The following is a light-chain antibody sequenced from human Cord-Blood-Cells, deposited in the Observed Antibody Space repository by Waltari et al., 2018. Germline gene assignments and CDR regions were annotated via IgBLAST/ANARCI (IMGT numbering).Light chain of an antibody. CDR1: QSVSSN. Sequence: IAMSQSPATASVSAGERTTLPCRASQSVSSNLAWYQHKPGHAPRLLIYGASTRATGIRARFSGSGSGTEFTLTITSLRSEDFAVYSCQRYKNWPMYTFGEGTKLEIK. CDR2: GAS. CDR3: QRYKNWPMYT. V-gene: IGKV3-15*01. J-gene: IGKJ2*01.